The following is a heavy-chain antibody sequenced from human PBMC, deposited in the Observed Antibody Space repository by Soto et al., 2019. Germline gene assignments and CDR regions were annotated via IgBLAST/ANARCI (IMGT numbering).Heavy chain of an antibody. J-gene: IGHJ4*02. CDR2: IIPIVGTA. Sequence: QVQLVQSGAEVMKPGSSVKVSCTASGGTFSSYAISWVRQAPGQGLEWMGGIIPIVGTANYAQKFQGRVTITTDKSTSTGYMEQSSLRSEDTAVYYCAREGLVRDYYDSGGVYYFDYWGQGTLVTVSS. CDR1: GGTFSSYA. CDR3: AREGLVRDYYDSGGVYYFDY. V-gene: IGHV1-69*06. D-gene: IGHD3-22*01.